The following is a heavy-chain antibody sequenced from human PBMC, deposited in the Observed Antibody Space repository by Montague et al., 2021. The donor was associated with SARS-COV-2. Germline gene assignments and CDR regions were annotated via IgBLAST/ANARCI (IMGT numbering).Heavy chain of an antibody. CDR3: ARNIGWYSHDR. J-gene: IGHJ5*02. V-gene: IGHV4-59*08. D-gene: IGHD6-19*01. CDR2: IYKSEKT. Sequence: SETLSLTCTVSGDSISRYYWTWIRQSPGRGLEWIGYIYKSEKTNYKPSLKSRVTISEDTSKNQFSLKLRSVTAADTAVYYCARNIGWYSHDRWGQGTLVTVSS. CDR1: GDSISRYY.